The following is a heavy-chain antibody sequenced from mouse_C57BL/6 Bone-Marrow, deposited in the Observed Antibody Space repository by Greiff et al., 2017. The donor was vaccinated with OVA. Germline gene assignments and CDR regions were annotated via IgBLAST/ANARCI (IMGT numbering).Heavy chain of an antibody. D-gene: IGHD2-4*01. CDR1: GFNIKDYY. J-gene: IGHJ1*03. CDR2: IAPEDGAT. Sequence: EVKLQQSGAELVKPGASVKLSCTASGFNIKDYYLHWVKQRPEQGLEWIGRIAPEDGATKYAPNFTGKATITSDTSSNAAYLQLSSLAAEDAAVYYSALNEDYPPWYFDVWGTGTTVTVSS. CDR3: ALNEDYPPWYFDV. V-gene: IGHV14-2*01.